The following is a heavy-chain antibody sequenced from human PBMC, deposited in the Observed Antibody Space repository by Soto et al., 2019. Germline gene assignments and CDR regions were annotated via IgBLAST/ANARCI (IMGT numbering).Heavy chain of an antibody. Sequence: QAHLVQSGAEVKKPGASVRVSCKASGYTFSAYYMHWVRQAPGQGLEWMGWINPHSGGTYYAQNFQGRVTMTSDTSITNTYMEVSNLRSADTALSVCARLHWGSRDGCNHYYYYYGRNVGGQGTTVTVSS. J-gene: IGHJ6*02. CDR2: INPHSGGT. CDR1: GYTFSAYY. CDR3: ARLHWGSRDGCNHYYYYYGRNV. D-gene: IGHD7-27*01. V-gene: IGHV1-2*02.